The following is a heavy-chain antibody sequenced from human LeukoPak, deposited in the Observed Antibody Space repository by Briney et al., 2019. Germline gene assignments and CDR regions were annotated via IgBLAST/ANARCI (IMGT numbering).Heavy chain of an antibody. V-gene: IGHV4-59*08. CDR2: IYYSGST. CDR1: GGSISSYY. CDR3: ARHMGIIAAAGTRYYYYGMDV. J-gene: IGHJ6*02. D-gene: IGHD6-13*01. Sequence: SETLSLTCTVSGGSISSYYWSWIRQPPGKGLEWIGYIYYSGSTNYNPSLKSRVTISVDTSKNQFSLKLSSVTAADTAVYYCARHMGIIAAAGTRYYYYGMDVWGQGTTVTVSS.